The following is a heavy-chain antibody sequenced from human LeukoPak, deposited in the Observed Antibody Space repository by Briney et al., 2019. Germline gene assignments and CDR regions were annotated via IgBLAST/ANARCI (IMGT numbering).Heavy chain of an antibody. CDR2: FYHSGST. V-gene: IGHV4-38-2*02. CDR3: ARDTYYYDSSGYYLFDY. CDR1: GYFIRSGFY. J-gene: IGHJ4*02. D-gene: IGHD3-22*01. Sequence: SETLSLTCTVSGYFIRSGFYWGWIRQPPGKGLEWIGSFYHSGSTYYNPSLESRVTISLDTSKNQLSLKLSSVTAADTAVYYCARDTYYYDSSGYYLFDYWGQGTLVTVSS.